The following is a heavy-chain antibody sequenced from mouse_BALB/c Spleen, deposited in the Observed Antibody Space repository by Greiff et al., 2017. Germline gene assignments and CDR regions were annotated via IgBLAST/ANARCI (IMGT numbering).Heavy chain of an antibody. CDR2: IWAGGST. CDR1: GFSLTSYG. D-gene: IGHD1-2*01. Sequence: QVQLKESGPGLVAPSQSLSITCTVSGFSLTSYGVHWVRQPPGKGLEWLGVIWAGGSTNYNSALMSRLSISKDNSKSQVFLKMNSLQTDDTAMYYCASITTATYWYFDVWGAGTTVTVSS. CDR3: ASITTATYWYFDV. J-gene: IGHJ1*01. V-gene: IGHV2-9*02.